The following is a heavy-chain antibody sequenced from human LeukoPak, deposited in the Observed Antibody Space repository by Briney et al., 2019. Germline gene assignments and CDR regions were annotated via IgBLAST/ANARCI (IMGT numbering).Heavy chain of an antibody. CDR1: GYSFTSYW. V-gene: IGHV5-10-1*01. CDR3: ARLEGGVIVDY. D-gene: IGHD3-16*02. CDR2: IDPSESYT. J-gene: IGHJ4*02. Sequence: GESLRISCKGSGYSFTSYWITWVRQMPGKGLEWMGRIDPSESYTNYGPSFQGHVTISADKSITTAYLQWSSLKASDTAMYYCARLEGGVIVDYWGQGTLVTVSS.